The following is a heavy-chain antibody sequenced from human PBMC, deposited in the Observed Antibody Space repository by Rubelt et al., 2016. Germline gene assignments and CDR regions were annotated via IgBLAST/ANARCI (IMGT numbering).Heavy chain of an antibody. CDR1: GGSFSGYY. V-gene: IGHV4-34*01. CDR2: IHPSGST. J-gene: IGHJ4*02. CDR3: ARHQRDSSSSPLPY. D-gene: IGHD6-6*01. Sequence: QVQLQQWGAGLLKPSETLSLTCAVYGGSFSGYYCTWIRQPPGKGLEWIGEIHPSGSTNYNPSLKSRVTISVDTSKNQFDRELSSVPAADTAVYYCARHQRDSSSSPLPYWGQGTLVTVSS.